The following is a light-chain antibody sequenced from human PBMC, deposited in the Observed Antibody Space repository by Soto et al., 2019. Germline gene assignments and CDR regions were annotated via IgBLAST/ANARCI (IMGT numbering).Light chain of an antibody. V-gene: IGLV1-47*02. CDR1: SSNIGSNY. Sequence: QSVLTQPPSASGTPGQRVTISCSGSSSNIGSNYVYWYQRLPGTAPKLLIYSNNQRPSGVPDRFSGSKSGTSASLAISGLRSEDEADYYCAAWDDSLSGYVFGTATKVTVL. CDR3: AAWDDSLSGYV. CDR2: SNN. J-gene: IGLJ1*01.